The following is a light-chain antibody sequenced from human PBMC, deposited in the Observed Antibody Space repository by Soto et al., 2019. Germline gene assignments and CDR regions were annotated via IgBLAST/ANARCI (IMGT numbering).Light chain of an antibody. CDR3: CSYAGSTTRVQ. Sequence: QSALTQPASVSGSPGQSITISCTGTSSDVDTYKYVSWYQQHPGKAPKLMIYEVSYRPSGVSDRFSGSKSVNTASLTISGLQAEDEADYYCCSYAGSTTRVQFGGGTKLTVL. CDR2: EVS. V-gene: IGLV2-14*01. J-gene: IGLJ2*01. CDR1: SSDVDTYKY.